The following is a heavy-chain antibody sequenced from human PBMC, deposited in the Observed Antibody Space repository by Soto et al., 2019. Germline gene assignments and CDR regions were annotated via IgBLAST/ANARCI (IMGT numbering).Heavy chain of an antibody. CDR1: GFTFSNAW. V-gene: IGHV3-15*01. J-gene: IGHJ4*02. D-gene: IGHD3-10*01. Sequence: TGGSLRLSCAASGFTFSNAWMSWVRQAPGKGLEWVGRIKSKTDGGTTDYAAPVKGRFTISRDDSKNTLYLQMNSLKTEDTAVYYCTTDPGSYYNDFDYWGQGTLVTVSS. CDR3: TTDPGSYYNDFDY. CDR2: IKSKTDGGTT.